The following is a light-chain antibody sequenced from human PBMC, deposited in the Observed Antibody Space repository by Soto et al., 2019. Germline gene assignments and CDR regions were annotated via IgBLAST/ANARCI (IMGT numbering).Light chain of an antibody. V-gene: IGLV1-40*01. J-gene: IGLJ2*01. CDR2: VND. CDR3: QSYDNSLRGVV. CDR1: SSNIGSNYD. Sequence: QSAPTQPPSVSGAPGQRVTISCTGSSSNIGSNYDVQWYQLLPGTAPKLLIYVNDNRPSGVPDRFSGSRSGTSASLAITGLRAEDEADYYCQSYDNSLRGVVFGGGTKLTVL.